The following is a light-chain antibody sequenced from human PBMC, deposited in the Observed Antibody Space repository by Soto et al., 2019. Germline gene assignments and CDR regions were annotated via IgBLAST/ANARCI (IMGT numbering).Light chain of an antibody. J-gene: IGKJ2*01. CDR2: KAS. CDR1: QSISSW. CDR3: QQYSSLYT. Sequence: IPMTQSPSTLSASVVDRVTITCRASQSISSWLAWYQQKPGKAPKLLIYKASSLESGVPSRFSGSGSGTEFTLTISSLQPDDSATYYCQQYSSLYTLGQGSNVDIK. V-gene: IGKV1-5*03.